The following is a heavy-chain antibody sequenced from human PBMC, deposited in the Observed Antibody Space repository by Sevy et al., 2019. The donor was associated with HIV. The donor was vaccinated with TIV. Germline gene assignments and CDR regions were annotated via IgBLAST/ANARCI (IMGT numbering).Heavy chain of an antibody. D-gene: IGHD2-21*02. Sequence: GGSLRLSCAASGFTFSSYWMHWVRQAPGKGLVWVSRINSDGSSTSYADSVKGRFTISRDNAKNTLYLQMNSLRAEDMAVYYCERVAYCGGGCYSFSTSPIDYWGQGTLVTVSS. V-gene: IGHV3-74*01. J-gene: IGHJ4*02. CDR3: ERVAYCGGGCYSFSTSPIDY. CDR1: GFTFSSYW. CDR2: INSDGSST.